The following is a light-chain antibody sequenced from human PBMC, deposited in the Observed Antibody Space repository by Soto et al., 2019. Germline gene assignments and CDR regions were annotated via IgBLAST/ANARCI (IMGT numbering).Light chain of an antibody. J-gene: IGKJ1*01. CDR1: QGISTW. CDR3: QQYIDWPQT. CDR2: DAS. V-gene: IGKV1D-16*01. Sequence: DIQMTQSPSSLSASVGDRVTITCRASQGISTWLAWYQQKPEKAPKTLIFDASTLQSGVPSRFSGSGSGTDFTLTISSVQPEDFATYYCQQYIDWPQTFGQGTKVDIK.